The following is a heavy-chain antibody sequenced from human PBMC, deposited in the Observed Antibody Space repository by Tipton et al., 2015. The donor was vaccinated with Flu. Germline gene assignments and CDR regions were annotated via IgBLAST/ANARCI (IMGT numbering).Heavy chain of an antibody. J-gene: IGHJ6*02. CDR3: ARDGYSYGYGMDV. Sequence: SLRLSCAASGFTFSSYSMNWVRQAPGKGLEWVSSISSSSSYIYYADSVKGRFTISRDNAKNSLYLQMNSLRAEDTAVYYCARDGYSYGYGMDVWGQGTTVTVSS. CDR2: ISSSSSYI. D-gene: IGHD5-18*01. CDR1: GFTFSSYS. V-gene: IGHV3-21*01.